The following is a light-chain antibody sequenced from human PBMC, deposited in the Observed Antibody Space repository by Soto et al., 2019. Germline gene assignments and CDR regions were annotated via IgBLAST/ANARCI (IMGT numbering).Light chain of an antibody. Sequence: EIVMTQSPATLSVSPGERATLSCRASQSVGTYLAWYQQKPGQAPRLLIYDASKRAPGIPARFSGSGSGTDFTLTISSLEPEDFGVYYCQQRSNWVFGPGTKVDIK. J-gene: IGKJ3*01. CDR1: QSVGTY. CDR3: QQRSNWV. V-gene: IGKV3-11*01. CDR2: DAS.